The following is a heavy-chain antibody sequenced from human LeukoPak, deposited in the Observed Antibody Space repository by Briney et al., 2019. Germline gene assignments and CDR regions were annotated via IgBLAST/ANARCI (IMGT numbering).Heavy chain of an antibody. Sequence: SETLSLTCTVSGGSISSYYWSWIRQPAGKGLEWIGRIYTSGSTNYNPSLKSRVTMSVDTSKNQFSLKLSSVTAADTAVYYCARGVVTAMVTNYYYYMDVWGKGTTVTVSS. J-gene: IGHJ6*03. CDR2: IYTSGST. D-gene: IGHD5-18*01. CDR1: GGSISSYY. CDR3: ARGVVTAMVTNYYYYMDV. V-gene: IGHV4-4*07.